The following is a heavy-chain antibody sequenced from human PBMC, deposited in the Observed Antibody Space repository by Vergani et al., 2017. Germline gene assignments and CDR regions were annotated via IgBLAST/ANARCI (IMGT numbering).Heavy chain of an antibody. D-gene: IGHD1-1*01. V-gene: IGHV3-33*01. CDR1: GFTFSSHG. CDR3: ARWGNEKRLDS. J-gene: IGHJ5*01. CDR2: IWYDGSNK. Sequence: QVQLVESEGGVVQPGRSLTLSCVASGFTFSSHGMHWVRQAPGKGLEWVAVIWYDGSNKYYGDSVKGRFTISRDISKNTLYLQMNSLRVEDTAVYYCARWGNEKRLDSWGQGTLFTVSS.